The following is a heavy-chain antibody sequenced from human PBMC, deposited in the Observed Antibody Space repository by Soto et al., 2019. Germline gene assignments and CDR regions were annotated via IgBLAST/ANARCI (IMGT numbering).Heavy chain of an antibody. D-gene: IGHD5-12*01. CDR2: IYYSGST. J-gene: IGHJ2*01. V-gene: IGHV4-31*03. Sequence: PSETLSLTCTVSGGSISSGGYYWSCVRQHPGKGLEWIGYIYYSGSTYYNPSLKSRVTISVDTSKNQFSLKLSSVTAADTAVYYCARSRDGYNSVWYFDLWGRGTLVTVSS. CDR1: GGSISSGGYY. CDR3: ARSRDGYNSVWYFDL.